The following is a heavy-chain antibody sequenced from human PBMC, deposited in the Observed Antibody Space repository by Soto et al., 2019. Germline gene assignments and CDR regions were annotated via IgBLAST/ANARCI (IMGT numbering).Heavy chain of an antibody. CDR3: ARAASGQWLVRKKKKWFDP. CDR2: IYYSGST. D-gene: IGHD6-19*01. Sequence: QLQLQESGPGLVKPSETLSLTCTVSGGSISSSSYYWGWIRHPPGKWLEWIGRIYYSGSTYYNPSLKSRVTISVDTSKKKFSMKLSSVTAADTAVYYCARAASGQWLVRKKKKWFDPWGQGTLVTVSS. V-gene: IGHV4-39*01. CDR1: GGSISSSSYY. J-gene: IGHJ5*02.